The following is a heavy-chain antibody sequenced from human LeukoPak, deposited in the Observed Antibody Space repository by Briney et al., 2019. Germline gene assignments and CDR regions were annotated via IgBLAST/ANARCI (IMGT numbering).Heavy chain of an antibody. CDR1: GSRFTSYW. CDR2: IYPGDSDN. V-gene: IGHV5-51*01. J-gene: IGHJ4*02. Sequence: GEALKISFKGSGSRFTSYWIGWVRQRPGKGVEWMGIIYPGDSDNRYSPSFQGQVTISDDKYIKTAYLQWSSLKASDTAMYYCARPDNYDIPPRYRGQGTLVTVSS. CDR3: ARPDNYDIPPRY. D-gene: IGHD3-9*01.